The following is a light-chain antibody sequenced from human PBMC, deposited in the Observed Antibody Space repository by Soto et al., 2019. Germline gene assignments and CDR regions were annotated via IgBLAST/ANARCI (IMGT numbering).Light chain of an antibody. CDR2: KAS. CDR1: QSISSW. CDR3: QQYHSYPYT. J-gene: IGKJ2*01. V-gene: IGKV1-5*03. Sequence: DIQMTQSPSTLSASVGDRVTITCRASQSISSWLAWYKQKPGKAPKLLIYKASSLESGVPSRFSGSGSGIEFTLTISSLQPDDFATYYCQQYHSYPYTFGQGTTLEIK.